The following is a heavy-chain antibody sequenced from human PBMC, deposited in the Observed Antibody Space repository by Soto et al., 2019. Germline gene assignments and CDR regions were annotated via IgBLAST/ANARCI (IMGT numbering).Heavy chain of an antibody. CDR1: GDSVSSNSAA. V-gene: IGHV6-1*01. CDR3: ARGSWDDVTGHYYMDV. J-gene: IGHJ6*03. Sequence: SQTLSLTCDISGDSVSSNSAAWNWIRQTPSRGLEWLGRTYYRSKWYINYAVSVKSRITVNPDTSKNQFSLQLNSVTPEDTAVYFCARGSWDDVTGHYYMDVWGKGTTVTVSS. CDR2: TYYRSKWYI. D-gene: IGHD1-1*01.